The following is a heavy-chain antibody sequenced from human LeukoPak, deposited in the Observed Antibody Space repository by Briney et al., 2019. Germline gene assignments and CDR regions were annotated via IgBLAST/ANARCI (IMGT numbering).Heavy chain of an antibody. CDR1: GGSISSYY. Sequence: PSETLSLTCTVSGGSISSYYWSWIRQPPGKGLEWIGYIYYSGSTNYNPSLKSRVTISVDTSKNQFSLKLSSVTAADTAVYYCARHHHGPPNSYYGMDVWGQGTPVTVSS. J-gene: IGHJ6*02. CDR2: IYYSGST. CDR3: ARHHHGPPNSYYGMDV. V-gene: IGHV4-59*08.